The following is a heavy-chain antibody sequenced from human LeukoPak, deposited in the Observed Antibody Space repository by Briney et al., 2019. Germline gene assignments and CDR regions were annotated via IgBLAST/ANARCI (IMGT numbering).Heavy chain of an antibody. D-gene: IGHD3-22*01. CDR1: GGTFSSYA. Sequence: GASVKVSCKASGGTFSSYAISWVRQAPGQGLEWMGRIIPILGIANYAQKFQGRVTITADKSTSTAYMELSSLRSEDTAVYYCARVSGPDSSGYLTINWFDPWGQGTLVSVSS. CDR3: ARVSGPDSSGYLTINWFDP. V-gene: IGHV1-69*04. CDR2: IIPILGIA. J-gene: IGHJ5*02.